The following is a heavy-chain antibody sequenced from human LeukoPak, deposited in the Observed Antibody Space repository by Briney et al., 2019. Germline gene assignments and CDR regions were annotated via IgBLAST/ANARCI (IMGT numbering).Heavy chain of an antibody. V-gene: IGHV6-1*01. J-gene: IGHJ4*02. CDR2: TYYRSKWYN. CDR1: GDTFSSNCAA. CDR3: ARTSSGWIDY. Sequence: PSQTLSLTCAISGDTFSSNCAAWNWIRQSPSRGLEWLGRTYYRSKWYNDYAVSVKSRITINPDTSKNHFSLQLKSVTPEDTAVYYCARTSSGWIDYWGQGTLVTVSS. D-gene: IGHD6-19*01.